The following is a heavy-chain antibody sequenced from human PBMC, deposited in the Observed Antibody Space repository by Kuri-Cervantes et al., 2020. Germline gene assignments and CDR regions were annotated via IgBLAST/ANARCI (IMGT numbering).Heavy chain of an antibody. CDR2: IYHSGST. V-gene: IGHV4-4*02. CDR3: ARSPNYCSGGRCYSFDY. D-gene: IGHD2-15*01. J-gene: IGHJ4*02. CDR1: GGSISSSNW. Sequence: SETLSLTCAVSGGSISSSNWWSWVRQPPGKGLEWIGEIYHSGSTNYNPSLKSRVTMSVDTSKNQFSLKLSSVTAADTAVYYCARSPNYCSGGRCYSFDYWGQGTLVTVSS.